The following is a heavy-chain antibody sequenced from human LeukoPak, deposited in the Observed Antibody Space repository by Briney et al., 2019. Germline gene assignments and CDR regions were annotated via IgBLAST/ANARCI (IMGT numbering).Heavy chain of an antibody. CDR1: GGSISSGDYY. Sequence: SETLSLTCTVSGGSISSGDYYWSWIRQPPGTGLEWLGYIYYSGSTYYNPSLKSRVTISVDTSKNQFSLKLSSVTAADTAVYYCARTLWFGEPTSGKWFDPWGQGTLVTVSS. CDR2: IYYSGST. J-gene: IGHJ5*02. V-gene: IGHV4-30-4*01. CDR3: ARTLWFGEPTSGKWFDP. D-gene: IGHD3-10*01.